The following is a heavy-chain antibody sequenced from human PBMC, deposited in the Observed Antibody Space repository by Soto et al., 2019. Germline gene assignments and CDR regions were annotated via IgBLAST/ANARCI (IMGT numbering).Heavy chain of an antibody. J-gene: IGHJ4*02. V-gene: IGHV3-33*08. CDR1: GFTFRSSP. CDR3: ARDGIGSVAFRGYLDY. D-gene: IGHD6-19*01. Sequence: GGSLRLSCAVSGFTFRSSPMSWVRRAPGKGLEWVAIIRFDGSNIKYADAVMGRFTISRDNSKNMLYLEMNSLRVEDTALYYCARDGIGSVAFRGYLDYRGQGSSVIVSS. CDR2: IRFDGSNI.